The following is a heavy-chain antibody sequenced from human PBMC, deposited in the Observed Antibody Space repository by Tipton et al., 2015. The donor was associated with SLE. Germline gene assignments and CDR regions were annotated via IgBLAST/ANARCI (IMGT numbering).Heavy chain of an antibody. J-gene: IGHJ2*01. CDR3: ARGVRIAVVKGWYFDL. CDR1: GDSITSRY. V-gene: IGHV4-59*11. Sequence: TLSLTCTVSGDSITSRYWSWIRQPPGKGLEWIGYFYYGGSTDYNPSLKSRVAISGDTSKNHFSLKLNSVTAADTAVYYCARGVRIAVVKGWYFDLWGRGTLVTVSS. D-gene: IGHD6-19*01. CDR2: FYYGGST.